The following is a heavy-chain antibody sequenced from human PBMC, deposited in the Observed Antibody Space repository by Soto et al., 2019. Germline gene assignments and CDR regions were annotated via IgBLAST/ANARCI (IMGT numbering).Heavy chain of an antibody. D-gene: IGHD3-3*01. J-gene: IGHJ3*02. CDR3: ARVKSITIFGVALDAFDI. V-gene: IGHV4-59*01. Sequence: SETLSLTCTVSGGSISSYYWSWIRQPPGKGLEWIGYIYYSGSTNYNPSLKSRVTISVGTSKNQFSLKLSSVTAADTAVYYCARVKSITIFGVALDAFDIWGQGTMVTVSS. CDR1: GGSISSYY. CDR2: IYYSGST.